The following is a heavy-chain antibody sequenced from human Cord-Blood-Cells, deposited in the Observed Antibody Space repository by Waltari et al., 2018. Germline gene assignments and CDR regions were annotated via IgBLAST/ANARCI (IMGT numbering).Heavy chain of an antibody. J-gene: IGHJ4*02. CDR2: IDSDGSST. D-gene: IGHD6-6*01. Sequence: EVQLVESGGGLVQPGGSLRLSCAASGFTFSSYWMHWVRQAPGKGLVWVSRIDSDGSSTSYADSVKGRFTISRDNAKNTLYLQMNSLRAEDTAVYYCARDSKAEYSSLGFDYWGQGTLVTVSS. V-gene: IGHV3-74*01. CDR3: ARDSKAEYSSLGFDY. CDR1: GFTFSSYW.